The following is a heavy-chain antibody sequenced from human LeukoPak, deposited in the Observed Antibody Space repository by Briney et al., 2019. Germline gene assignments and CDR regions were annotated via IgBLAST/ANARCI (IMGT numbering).Heavy chain of an antibody. Sequence: SVKVSCKASGYTFTSYGISWVRQAPGQGLEWMGGIIPIFGTANYAQKFQGRVTITTDESTSTAYMELSSLRSEDTAVYYCARVQGPYYYDSSGYYPFDYWGQGTLVTVSS. V-gene: IGHV1-69*05. CDR3: ARVQGPYYYDSSGYYPFDY. D-gene: IGHD3-22*01. CDR2: IIPIFGTA. J-gene: IGHJ4*02. CDR1: GYTFTSYG.